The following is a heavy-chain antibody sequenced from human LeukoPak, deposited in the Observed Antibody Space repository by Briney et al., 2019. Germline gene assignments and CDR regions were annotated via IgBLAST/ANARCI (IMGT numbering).Heavy chain of an antibody. CDR3: ARQVDSTMALPDY. J-gene: IGHJ4*02. CDR1: GYTFASYG. V-gene: IGHV1-18*01. Sequence: ASVKVSCKASGYTFASYGVTWVRQAPGQGLEWMGWISAYNGNTNYARKFQGRVTMTTDTSTSTAYMELRSLRSDDTAVYYCARQVDSTMALPDYWGQGTLVTVFS. D-gene: IGHD3-10*01. CDR2: ISAYNGNT.